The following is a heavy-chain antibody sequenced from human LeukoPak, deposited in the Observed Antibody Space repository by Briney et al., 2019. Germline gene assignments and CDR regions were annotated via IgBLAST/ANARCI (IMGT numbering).Heavy chain of an antibody. V-gene: IGHV3-74*01. J-gene: IGHJ4*02. Sequence: GGSLRLSCGASGFTFSTSWMNWVRQAPGKGLVWVSQITSDGSNTNYADSVKGRFTISRDNAKNTLYLQMNSLRAEDTAVYYCARDGPCINRVCYTDFDYWGRGTLVTVSS. D-gene: IGHD2-8*01. CDR1: GFTFSTSW. CDR3: ARDGPCINRVCYTDFDY. CDR2: ITSDGSNT.